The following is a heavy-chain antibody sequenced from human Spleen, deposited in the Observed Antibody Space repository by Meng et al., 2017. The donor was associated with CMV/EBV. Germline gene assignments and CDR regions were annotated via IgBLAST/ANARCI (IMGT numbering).Heavy chain of an antibody. CDR2: ISWNSGNI. CDR3: VRDRNYGVYLGSDY. CDR1: GFTFSSYS. D-gene: IGHD4-17*01. J-gene: IGHJ4*02. V-gene: IGHV3-9*01. Sequence: SLKISCAASGFTFSSYSMNWVRQAPGKGLEWVSGISWNSGNIGYADSVKGRFTISRDNAKNSLYLQMDNLGTEDTALYYCVRDRNYGVYLGSDYWGQGTLVTVSS.